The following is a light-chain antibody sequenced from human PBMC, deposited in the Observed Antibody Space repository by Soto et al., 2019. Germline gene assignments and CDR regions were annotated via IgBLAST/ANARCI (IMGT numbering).Light chain of an antibody. J-gene: IGKJ4*01. Sequence: EIGMTQSPATLSVSPGERATLSCRASESVSSNLAWYQQKPGQAPRLLIYGASTRATVIPARFSGSGSGTEFTLTISSLQSEDVALYYCQHYNNWLTFGGGTKVEIK. CDR2: GAS. CDR1: ESVSSN. V-gene: IGKV3-15*01. CDR3: QHYNNWLT.